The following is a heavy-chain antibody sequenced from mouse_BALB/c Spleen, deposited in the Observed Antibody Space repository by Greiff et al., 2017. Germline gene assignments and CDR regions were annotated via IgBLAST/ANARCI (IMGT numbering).Heavy chain of an antibody. CDR2: IYHGSGST. V-gene: IGHV1S22*01. CDR1: GYTFTSYW. Sequence: LQQPGSELVRPGASVKLSCKASGYTFTSYWMHWVKQRPGQGLEWIGNIYHGSGSTNYDEKFKSKATLTVDTSSSTAYMQLSSLTSEDSAVYYCTRLGLPHYAMDYWGQGTSVTVSS. J-gene: IGHJ4*01. CDR3: TRLGLPHYAMDY. D-gene: IGHD2-4*01.